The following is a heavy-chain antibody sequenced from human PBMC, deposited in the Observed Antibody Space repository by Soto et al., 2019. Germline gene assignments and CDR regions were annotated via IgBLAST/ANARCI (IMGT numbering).Heavy chain of an antibody. CDR1: GGTFSSYA. J-gene: IGHJ5*02. D-gene: IGHD2-15*01. V-gene: IGHV1-69*13. CDR3: AREPGYSFPRGVVVVAATKYNWFDP. Sequence: ASVKVSCKASGGTFSSYAISWARQAPGQGLEWMGGIIPIFGTANYAQKFQGRVTITADESTSTAYMELSSLRSEDTAVYYCAREPGYSFPRGVVVVAATKYNWFDPWGQGTLVTVSS. CDR2: IIPIFGTA.